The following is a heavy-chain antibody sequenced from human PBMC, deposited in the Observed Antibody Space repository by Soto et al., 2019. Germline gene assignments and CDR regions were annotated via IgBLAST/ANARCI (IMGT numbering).Heavy chain of an antibody. Sequence: GASVKVSCKTSGYTFTTYGVSWVRQAPGQGLEWMGWISAYNGNTNYAQKLQGRVTMTTDTSTSTAHMELRGLRSDDTAVYYCARDRYYYGSGSYYISWFDPWGQGTLVTVSS. J-gene: IGHJ5*02. CDR1: GYTFTTYG. V-gene: IGHV1-18*04. CDR3: ARDRYYYGSGSYYISWFDP. D-gene: IGHD3-10*01. CDR2: ISAYNGNT.